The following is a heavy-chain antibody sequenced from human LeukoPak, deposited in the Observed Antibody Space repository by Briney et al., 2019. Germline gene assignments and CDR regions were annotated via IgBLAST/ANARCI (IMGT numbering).Heavy chain of an antibody. CDR2: INWNGGST. V-gene: IGHV3-20*04. CDR1: GFTFXDYG. J-gene: IGHJ5*02. D-gene: IGHD2-8*01. CDR3: ASTPGIVLP. Sequence: LSXAASGFTFXDYGMSWVRQAPGKGLEWVSGINWNGGSTVYADSVKGRFTISRDNAKHSLYLQMNSLRAEDTAVYYCASTPGIVLPWGQGTLVTVSS.